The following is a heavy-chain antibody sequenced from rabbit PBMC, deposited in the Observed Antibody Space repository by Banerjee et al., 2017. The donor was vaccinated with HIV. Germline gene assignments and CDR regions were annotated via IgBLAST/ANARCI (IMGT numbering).Heavy chain of an antibody. D-gene: IGHD4-1*01. CDR2: IYAGSSGST. CDR3: ARDLAGVIGWNFDL. Sequence: QEQLVESGGGLVKPEGSLTLTCTASGLDFSSSYWICWVRQAPGKGLEWIACIYAGSSGSTYYASWAKGRSTISKTSSTTVTLQMTSLTAADTATYFCARDLAGVIGWNFDLWGPGTLVTVS. V-gene: IGHV1S45*01. CDR1: GLDFSSSYW. J-gene: IGHJ4*01.